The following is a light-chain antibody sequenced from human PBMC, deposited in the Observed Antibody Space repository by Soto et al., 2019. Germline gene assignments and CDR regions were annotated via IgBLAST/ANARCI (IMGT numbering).Light chain of an antibody. CDR2: DVS. CDR1: SSDVGGYNY. V-gene: IGLV2-14*01. J-gene: IGLJ2*01. CDR3: SSYTSSSTPVV. Sequence: ALTQPASVSGSPGQSITSSCTGTSSDVGGYNYVSWYQQHPGKAPKLMIYDVSNRPSGVSNRFSGSKSGNTASLTISGLQAEDEADYYCSSYTSSSTPVVFGGGTKLTVL.